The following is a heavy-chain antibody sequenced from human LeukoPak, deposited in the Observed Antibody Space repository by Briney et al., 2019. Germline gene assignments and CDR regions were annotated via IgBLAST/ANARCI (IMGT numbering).Heavy chain of an antibody. CDR3: ARAVSSSSPFDY. J-gene: IGHJ4*02. CDR2: INHSGST. V-gene: IGHV4-34*01. D-gene: IGHD6-6*01. Sequence: SETLSLTCAVYGGSFSGYYWSWIRQPPGKGLVWIGEINHSGSTNYNPSLKSRVTISVDTSKNQFSLKLSCVTAADTAVYYCARAVSSSSPFDYWGQGTLVTVSS. CDR1: GGSFSGYY.